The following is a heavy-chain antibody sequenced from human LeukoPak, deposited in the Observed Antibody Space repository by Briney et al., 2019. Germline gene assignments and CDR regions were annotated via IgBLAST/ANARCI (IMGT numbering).Heavy chain of an antibody. V-gene: IGHV1-2*02. J-gene: IGHJ6*03. CDR2: INPNSGGT. CDR1: GYTFTDYY. Sequence: GASVTVSFKASGYTFTDYYMHWVRQAPGQGLEWMGWINPNSGGTNYAQKFQGRVTMTRDTSISTAYMELSRLRSDDTAVYYCARDGSGYSLYYYMDVWGKGTTVTVSS. D-gene: IGHD3-3*01. CDR3: ARDGSGYSLYYYMDV.